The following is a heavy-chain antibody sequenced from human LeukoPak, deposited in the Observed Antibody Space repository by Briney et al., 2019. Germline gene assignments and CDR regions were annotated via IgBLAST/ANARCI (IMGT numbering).Heavy chain of an antibody. J-gene: IGHJ6*02. CDR2: IGTAGDT. CDR1: GFPFSSYD. D-gene: IGHD5-24*01. Sequence: GGSLRLSCAASGFPFSSYDMHWVRHVGGKGLEWVSAIGTAGDTFYPGSVKGRFTISRENVKDSVYLQMNSLRAEDTAVYYCARGGGYRSDLRGLRFYGLDVWGQGTTVTVSS. CDR3: ARGGGYRSDLRGLRFYGLDV. V-gene: IGHV3-13*01.